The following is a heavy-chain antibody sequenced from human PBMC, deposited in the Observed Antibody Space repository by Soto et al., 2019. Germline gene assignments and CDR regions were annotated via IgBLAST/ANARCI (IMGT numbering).Heavy chain of an antibody. CDR1: GFSISSGYF. V-gene: IGHV4-38-2*01. J-gene: IGHJ4*02. CDR3: ARGGPYFYDSARFHFDY. D-gene: IGHD3-22*01. CDR2: VSHSGST. Sequence: PSETLSLTCAVSGFSISSGYFWGCIRQPPGKGLEWIGSVSHSGSTYHNPSLKSRVTLSLDTSNNRFSLRLSSVTAADTAVYYCARGGPYFYDSARFHFDYWGQGALVTVSS.